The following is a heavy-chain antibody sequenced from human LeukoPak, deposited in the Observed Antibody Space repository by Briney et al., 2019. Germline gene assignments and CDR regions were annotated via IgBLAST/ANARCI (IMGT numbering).Heavy chain of an antibody. D-gene: IGHD3-3*01. Sequence: GASVKVSCKASGGTFSSYAISWVRQAPGQGLEWMGGIIPIFGTANYAQKFQGRVTITTDESTSTAYMELSSLRSEDTAVYYCAKDLNDFWSGYYSPGFDYWGQGTLVTVSS. CDR1: GGTFSSYA. J-gene: IGHJ4*02. V-gene: IGHV1-69*05. CDR3: AKDLNDFWSGYYSPGFDY. CDR2: IIPIFGTA.